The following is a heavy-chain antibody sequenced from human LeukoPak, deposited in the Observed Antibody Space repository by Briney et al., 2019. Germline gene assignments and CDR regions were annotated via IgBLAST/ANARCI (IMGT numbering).Heavy chain of an antibody. V-gene: IGHV4-30-2*01. CDR1: GGSISSGGYY. D-gene: IGHD2-2*01. J-gene: IGHJ5*02. Sequence: SQTLSLTCTVSGGSISSGGYYWRWIRQPPGKGLEWIGYIYHSGSTYYNPSLKSRVTISVDRSKNQFSLKLSSVTAADTAVYYCARRSGEYQLLWWFDPWGQGTLVTVSS. CDR2: IYHSGST. CDR3: ARRSGEYQLLWWFDP.